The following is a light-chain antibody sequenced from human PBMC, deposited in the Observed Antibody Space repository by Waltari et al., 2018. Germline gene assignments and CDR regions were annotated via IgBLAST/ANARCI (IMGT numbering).Light chain of an antibody. CDR3: QQLNSFPIT. Sequence: DNQLTQSPSFLSASVGDRVTITCRASQGISGFLAWYQQKPGKAPNLLIYTASTLQSGVPSRFSGSGSGTEFTLTISSLQPEDFATYYCQQLNSFPITFGQGTRLEIK. CDR2: TAS. J-gene: IGKJ5*01. CDR1: QGISGF. V-gene: IGKV1-9*01.